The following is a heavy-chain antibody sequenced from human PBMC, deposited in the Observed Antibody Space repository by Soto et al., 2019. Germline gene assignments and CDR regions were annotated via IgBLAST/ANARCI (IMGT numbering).Heavy chain of an antibody. CDR1: GFSPSTSAVGVG. CDR2: IYWDDDK. J-gene: IGHJ6*02. CDR3: AHLAGHYYAMDV. Sequence: ASGPTLVNPTQTLTLTCTFSGFSPSTSAVGVGMGWVRQPPGKALEWLALIYWDDDKRYNTSLKSRLTIAKDTSKNQVVLTMTNMDPVDTATYYCAHLAGHYYAMDVWGQGTTVTVSS. V-gene: IGHV2-5*02.